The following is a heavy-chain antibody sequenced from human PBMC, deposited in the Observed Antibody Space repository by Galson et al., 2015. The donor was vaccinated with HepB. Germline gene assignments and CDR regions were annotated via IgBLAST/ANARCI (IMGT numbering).Heavy chain of an antibody. J-gene: IGHJ6*02. D-gene: IGHD6-19*01. CDR3: ARDSSHYYYYGMDV. V-gene: IGHV3-48*03. CDR1: GFTFSSYE. Sequence: SLRLSCAASGFTFSSYEMNWVRQAPGKGLEWVSYISSSGSTIYYADSVKGRFTISRDNAKNSLYLQMNSLRAEDTAVYYCARDSSHYYYYGMDVWGQGTTVTVSS. CDR2: ISSSGSTI.